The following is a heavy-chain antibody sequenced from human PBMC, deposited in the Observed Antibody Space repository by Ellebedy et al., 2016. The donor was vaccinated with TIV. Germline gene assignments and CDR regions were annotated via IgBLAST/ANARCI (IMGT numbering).Heavy chain of an antibody. V-gene: IGHV1-69*13. CDR3: VRDPPERYSSSWSNWFDP. CDR2: IIPVSGTA. Sequence: AASVKVSCKASGDSFSSYAINWVRQAPGQGIEWMGGIIPVSGTAKYARKFQGRVTITADESTSTDYMELSRLRSDDTAVYYCVRDPPERYSSSWSNWFDPWGQGTLVTVSS. D-gene: IGHD6-13*01. J-gene: IGHJ5*02. CDR1: GDSFSSYA.